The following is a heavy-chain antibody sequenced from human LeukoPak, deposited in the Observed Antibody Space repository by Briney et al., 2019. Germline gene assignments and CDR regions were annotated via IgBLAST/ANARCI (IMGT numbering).Heavy chain of an antibody. Sequence: PGGSLRLSCAASGFTFSSYEMNWVRQAPGKGLEWVGRIKSKTDGGTIDYAAPVKGRFTISRDDSQSTLFLQMSSLKTEDTAVYFCTTEANYYDSSGHYPHYFDYWGQGTLVTVSS. CDR2: IKSKTDGGTI. J-gene: IGHJ4*02. D-gene: IGHD3-22*01. CDR1: GFTFSSYE. V-gene: IGHV3-15*01. CDR3: TTEANYYDSSGHYPHYFDY.